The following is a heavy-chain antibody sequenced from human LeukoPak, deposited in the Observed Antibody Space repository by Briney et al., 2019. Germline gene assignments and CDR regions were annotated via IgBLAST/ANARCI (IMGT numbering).Heavy chain of an antibody. D-gene: IGHD3-10*01. Sequence: PGGSLRLSCAVSRFSVSDKYMSWVRQAPGKGPEWVSVIYSSGESYYADFVEGRFTTSRGNSKNTLYLQMNSLRADDTAVYFCTKDYYGSGSLYPWDLWGQGALVTVSS. CDR3: TKDYYGSGSLYPWDL. V-gene: IGHV3-66*03. CDR2: IYSSGES. J-gene: IGHJ5*02. CDR1: RFSVSDKY.